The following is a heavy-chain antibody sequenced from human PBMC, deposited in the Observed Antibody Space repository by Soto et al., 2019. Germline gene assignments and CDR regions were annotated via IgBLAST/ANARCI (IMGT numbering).Heavy chain of an antibody. Sequence: QVQLVESGGGVVQPGRSLRLSCAASGFTFSSYGMHWVRQAPGKGLEWVAVISYGGSNKYYADSVKGRFTISRDNSKNTLYLQMNSLRAEDTAVYYCAKGRDWNLGGFDYWGQGTLVTVSS. CDR1: GFTFSSYG. J-gene: IGHJ4*02. CDR2: ISYGGSNK. D-gene: IGHD1-7*01. V-gene: IGHV3-30*18. CDR3: AKGRDWNLGGFDY.